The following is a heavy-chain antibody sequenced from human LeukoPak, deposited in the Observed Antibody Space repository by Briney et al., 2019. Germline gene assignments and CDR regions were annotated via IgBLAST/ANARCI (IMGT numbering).Heavy chain of an antibody. V-gene: IGHV1-2*02. CDR2: INPNSGGT. CDR1: GYTFTGYY. D-gene: IGHD2-2*01. CDR3: ARDRQFGSRYYYYYMDV. J-gene: IGHJ6*03. Sequence: GASVKVSCKASGYTFTGYYMHWVRQAPGQGLEWMGWINPNSGGTNYAQKFQGRVTMTRDTSISTAYMELSRLRSDDTAVYYCARDRQFGSRYYYYYMDVWGKGTTVTVSS.